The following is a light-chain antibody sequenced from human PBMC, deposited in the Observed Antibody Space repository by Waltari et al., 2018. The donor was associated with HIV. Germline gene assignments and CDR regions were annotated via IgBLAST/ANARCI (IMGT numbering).Light chain of an antibody. J-gene: IGLJ3*02. CDR1: SGSVSTNYY. CDR2: SAD. Sequence: QTVVTQEPSFSVSPGGPVTPTCGLSSGSVSTNYYPSWYKQSPGQPPHTLIYSADIRSSGAPARFSGSIPGNTAALTIAGAQAEDEADYYCVVYLSSGSWVFGGGTKVTVL. V-gene: IGLV8-61*01. CDR3: VVYLSSGSWV.